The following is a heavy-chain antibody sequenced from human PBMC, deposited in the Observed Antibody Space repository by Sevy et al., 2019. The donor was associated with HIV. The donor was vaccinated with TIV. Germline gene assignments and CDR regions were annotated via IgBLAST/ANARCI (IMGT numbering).Heavy chain of an antibody. CDR1: GFSFSSYG. Sequence: EGSLRLSCAASGFSFSSYGMHWVHQAPGKALEWMSYIEYDGSNKDYADSVKGRFTISRDNSKNTLYLQMNSLRVEDTAVFYCVNEGGGEGGDHWGQGTLVTVSS. J-gene: IGHJ4*02. D-gene: IGHD2-21*01. CDR3: VNEGGGEGGDH. CDR2: IEYDGSNK. V-gene: IGHV3-30*02.